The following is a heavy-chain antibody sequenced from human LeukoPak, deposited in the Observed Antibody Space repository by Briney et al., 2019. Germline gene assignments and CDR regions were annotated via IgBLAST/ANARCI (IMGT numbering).Heavy chain of an antibody. CDR3: STLAYCSGGRCYGFDY. V-gene: IGHV3-15*04. J-gene: IGHJ4*02. CDR2: IESKTDGGTT. Sequence: GGSLRLSCVVSGLTFSYAWMTWVRQAPGKWLEWVGRIESKTDGGTTDYAAPVKGRFTISRDDSKNTQYLQMNSLKTEDTAVYYCSTLAYCSGGRCYGFDYWGQGALVTVSS. CDR1: GLTFSYAW. D-gene: IGHD2-15*01.